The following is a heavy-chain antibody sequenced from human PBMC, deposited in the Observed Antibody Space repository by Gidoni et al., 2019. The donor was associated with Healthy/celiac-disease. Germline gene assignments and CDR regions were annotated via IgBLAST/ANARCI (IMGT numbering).Heavy chain of an antibody. CDR2: INHSGST. CDR1: GGSFSGYY. D-gene: IGHD3-22*01. Sequence: QVQLQPWGAGLLKPSETLSLTCAVYGGSFSGYYWSWIRQPPGKGLEWIGEINHSGSTNYNPSLKSRVTISVDTSKNQFSLKLSSVTAADTAVYYCARRPDVTPLLHYYDSSGYYFDYWGQGTLVTVSS. V-gene: IGHV4-34*01. CDR3: ARRPDVTPLLHYYDSSGYYFDY. J-gene: IGHJ4*02.